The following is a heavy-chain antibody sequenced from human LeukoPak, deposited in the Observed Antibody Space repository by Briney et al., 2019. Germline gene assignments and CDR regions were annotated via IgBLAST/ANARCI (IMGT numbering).Heavy chain of an antibody. J-gene: IGHJ5*02. V-gene: IGHV4-59*08. D-gene: IGHD6-13*01. CDR1: GGSISSYY. CDR3: ARGSSSSTRNRFDP. Sequence: SETLSLTCTVSGGSISSYYWSWIRQPPGKGLEWTGYIYYSGSTNYNPSLKSRVTISVDTSKNQFSLKLSSVTAADTAVYYCARGSSSSTRNRFDPWGQGTLVTVSS. CDR2: IYYSGST.